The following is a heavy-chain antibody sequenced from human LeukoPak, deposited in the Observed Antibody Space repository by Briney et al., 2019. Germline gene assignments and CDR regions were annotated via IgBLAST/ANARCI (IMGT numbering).Heavy chain of an antibody. CDR1: GFTFSRYG. CDR3: ARQGDDY. CDR2: IRYDAINE. Sequence: GGSLRLSCVGSGFTFSRYGIHWVRQAPGKGLEWVAFIRYDAINEYYADSVKGRFTISRDDSKSTVFLQMNSLRAEDTAVYYCARQGDDYWGHGTLVTVSS. D-gene: IGHD3-16*01. V-gene: IGHV3-33*01. J-gene: IGHJ4*01.